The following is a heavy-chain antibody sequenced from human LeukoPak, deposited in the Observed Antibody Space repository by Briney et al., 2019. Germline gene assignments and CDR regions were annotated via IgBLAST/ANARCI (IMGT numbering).Heavy chain of an antibody. CDR1: GFTFSSYA. J-gene: IGHJ4*02. V-gene: IGHV3-23*01. CDR2: ISGSGGST. Sequence: PGGSLRLSCAASGFTFSSYAMSWVRQAPGKGLEWVSAISGSGGSTYYADSVKGRFTISRDNSKNTLYLQMNSLRAEDTAVYYCAKDPAYYHDSSGPYYFDYWGQGTLVTVSS. CDR3: AKDPAYYHDSSGPYYFDY. D-gene: IGHD3-22*01.